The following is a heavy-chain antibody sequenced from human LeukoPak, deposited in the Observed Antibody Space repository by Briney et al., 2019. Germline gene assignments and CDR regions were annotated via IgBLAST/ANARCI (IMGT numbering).Heavy chain of an antibody. CDR1: GFTFDDYA. J-gene: IGHJ4*02. CDR3: AKSDHWGVVAATLDY. D-gene: IGHD2-15*01. V-gene: IGHV3-9*03. Sequence: PGGSLRLSCAASGFTFDDYAMHWVRQAPGKGLEWVSGISWNSGSIGYADSVKGRFTISRDNAKNSLYLQMNSLRAEDMALYYCAKSDHWGVVAATLDYWGQGTLVTVSS. CDR2: ISWNSGSI.